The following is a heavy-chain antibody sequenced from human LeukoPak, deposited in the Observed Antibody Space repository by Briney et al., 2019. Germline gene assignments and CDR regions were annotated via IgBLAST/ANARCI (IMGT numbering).Heavy chain of an antibody. CDR3: ARDCGTSCPGGFDY. CDR1: GGSISSYY. V-gene: IGHV4-4*07. Sequence: SETLSPTCTVSGGSISSYYWSWIRQPAGKGLEWIGRIYTSGSTNYNPSLKSRVTMSVDTSKNQFSLKLSSVTAADTAVYYCARDCGTSCPGGFDYWGQGTLVTVSS. J-gene: IGHJ4*02. D-gene: IGHD2-2*01. CDR2: IYTSGST.